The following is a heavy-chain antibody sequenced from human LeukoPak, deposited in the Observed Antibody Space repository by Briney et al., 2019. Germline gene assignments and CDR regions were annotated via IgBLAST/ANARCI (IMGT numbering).Heavy chain of an antibody. Sequence: ASVKVSCKASGGTFSSYAISWVRQAPGQGLEWMGGIIPIFGTAKYAQKFQGRVTITADEFTSTAYMELSSLRSEDTAVYYCARDVIKYSSGWYDYWGQGTLVTVSS. V-gene: IGHV1-69*13. CDR1: GGTFSSYA. D-gene: IGHD6-19*01. CDR3: ARDVIKYSSGWYDY. J-gene: IGHJ4*02. CDR2: IIPIFGTA.